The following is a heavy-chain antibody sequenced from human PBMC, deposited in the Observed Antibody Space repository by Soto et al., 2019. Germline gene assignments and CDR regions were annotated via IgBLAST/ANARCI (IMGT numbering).Heavy chain of an antibody. CDR3: ARMSGTYYVPDD. V-gene: IGHV4-31*03. D-gene: IGHD1-26*01. Sequence: QVQLQESGPRLVEASQTLSLTCTVSNASITSSGYYWSWVRQPPGKRLEWIGYIYHSGSTFYSPSHQSRLTMSVDTSKNQFSLTLRSVTAADTAVYHCARMSGTYYVPDDWGQGTLVTVSS. CDR1: NASITSSGYY. CDR2: IYHSGST. J-gene: IGHJ4*02.